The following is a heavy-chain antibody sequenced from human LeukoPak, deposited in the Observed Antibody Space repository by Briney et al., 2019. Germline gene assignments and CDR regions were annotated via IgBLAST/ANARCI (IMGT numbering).Heavy chain of an antibody. CDR3: ARVYCSGGSCTPYYYYGMDV. Sequence: SVKVSCKASGGTFSSYAISWVRQAPGQGLEWMGGIIPIFGTANYAQKFQGRVTITADESTSTAYMELSSLRSEDTAVYYCARVYCSGGSCTPYYYYGMDVWGQGTTVTVSS. V-gene: IGHV1-69*13. CDR2: IIPIFGTA. CDR1: GGTFSSYA. D-gene: IGHD2-15*01. J-gene: IGHJ6*02.